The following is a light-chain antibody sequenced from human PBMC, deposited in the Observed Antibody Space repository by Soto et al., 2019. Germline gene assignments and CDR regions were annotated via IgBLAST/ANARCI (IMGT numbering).Light chain of an antibody. J-gene: IGLJ1*01. Sequence: QSALTQPASVSGSPGQSITISCTGTSSDVGGYNYVSWYQQHPRKAPKLMIYDVSNRPSGVSNRFSGSKSGNTASLPISGLQAEDEADYYCSSYTSSSTLYVFGTGTKVTVL. CDR1: SSDVGGYNY. V-gene: IGLV2-14*01. CDR2: DVS. CDR3: SSYTSSSTLYV.